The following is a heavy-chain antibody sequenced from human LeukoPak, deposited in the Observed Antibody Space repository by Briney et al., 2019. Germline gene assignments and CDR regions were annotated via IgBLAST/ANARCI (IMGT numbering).Heavy chain of an antibody. D-gene: IGHD3-10*01. CDR3: AREDYGSGHFDY. J-gene: IGHJ4*02. Sequence: SGTLSLTCTVAGDSINSGAYYWGWIRQPPGKGLEWIGSIYYSGSTQYNPSLKSRVTVSLDTSTTQFSLNLTSVTAADTAIYFCAREDYGSGHFDYWGQGTLVTVSS. V-gene: IGHV4-39*07. CDR2: IYYSGST. CDR1: GDSINSGAYY.